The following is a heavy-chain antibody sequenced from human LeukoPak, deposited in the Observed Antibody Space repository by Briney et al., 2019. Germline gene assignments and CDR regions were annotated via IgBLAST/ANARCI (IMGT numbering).Heavy chain of an antibody. J-gene: IGHJ4*02. D-gene: IGHD4-23*01. CDR3: ASGPGVVILAY. Sequence: SETLSLTCTVSGGSISSYYWSWIRQPPGKGLEWIGYIYYSGSTYYNPSLKSRVTISVDTSKNQFSLKLSSVTAADTAVYYCASGPGVVILAYWGQGTLVTVSS. CDR2: IYYSGST. V-gene: IGHV4-59*06. CDR1: GGSISSYY.